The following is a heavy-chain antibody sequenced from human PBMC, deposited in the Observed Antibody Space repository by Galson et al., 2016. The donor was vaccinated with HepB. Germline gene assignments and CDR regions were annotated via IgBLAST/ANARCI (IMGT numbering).Heavy chain of an antibody. CDR2: INPSGSQI. CDR1: GFSFKLWT. J-gene: IGHJ4*02. V-gene: IGHV3-21*01. CDR3: ARDGHLSYFDF. Sequence: SLRLSCAASGFSFKLWTLSWVRQAPGKGPEWLPSINPSGSQIFYSESVRGRFTISRDNANNSLYLHMSSLRVDDTAVYYCARDGHLSYFDFWGQGTLVAVSS.